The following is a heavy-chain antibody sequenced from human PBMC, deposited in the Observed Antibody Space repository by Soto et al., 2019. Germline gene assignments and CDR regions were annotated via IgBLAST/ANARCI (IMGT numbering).Heavy chain of an antibody. CDR2: INPSGGST. J-gene: IGHJ4*02. D-gene: IGHD3-22*01. CDR1: GYTFTSYY. V-gene: IGHV1-46*01. Sequence: GASVKGSCKASGYTFTSYYMHWVRQAPGQGLEWMGIINPSGGSTSYAQKFQGRVTMTRDTSTSTVYMELSSLRSEDTAVYYCARESYYYDSSGYHRGYYFDYWGQGTLVTVSS. CDR3: ARESYYYDSSGYHRGYYFDY.